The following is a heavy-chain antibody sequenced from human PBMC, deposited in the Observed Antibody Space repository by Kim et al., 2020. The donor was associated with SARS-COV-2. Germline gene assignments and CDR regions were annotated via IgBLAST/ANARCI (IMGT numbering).Heavy chain of an antibody. Sequence: PSLKSRVTISVDTSKNQFSLKLSSVTAADTAVYYCAREEVVGATRPWFDPWGQGTLVTVSS. V-gene: IGHV4-34*01. CDR3: AREEVVGATRPWFDP. J-gene: IGHJ5*02. D-gene: IGHD1-26*01.